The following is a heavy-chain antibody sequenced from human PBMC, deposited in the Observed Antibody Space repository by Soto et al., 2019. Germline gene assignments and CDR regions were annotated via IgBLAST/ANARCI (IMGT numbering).Heavy chain of an antibody. V-gene: IGHV3-53*01. D-gene: IGHD3-22*01. CDR2: IYSSGST. Sequence: GGSLRLSCAASGFTVSSNDRSWVRQAPGKGLEWVSLIYSSGSTHYADSVKGRFTISRDNSKNTVHLQMNTLRAEDTAVYYCVRRPLNSNGAYWGQGTLVTVSS. CDR3: VRRPLNSNGAY. CDR1: GFTVSSND. J-gene: IGHJ4*02.